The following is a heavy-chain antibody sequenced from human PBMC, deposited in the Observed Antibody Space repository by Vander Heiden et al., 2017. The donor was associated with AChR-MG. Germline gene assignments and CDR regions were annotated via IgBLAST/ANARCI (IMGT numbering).Heavy chain of an antibody. V-gene: IGHV1-8*01. CDR2: MNPNSGNT. D-gene: IGHD6-6*01. J-gene: IGHJ4*02. CDR3: ARRDRYSNSD. Sequence: QVQLVQSGAEVKKPGASVKVSCKASGYTFSIYDINWLRQATGQGLEWMGWMNPNSGNTGYAQKFQGRVTMTRNTSISTAYMEVSSLRSEDTAVYYCARRDRYSNSDWGQGTLVTVSS. CDR1: GYTFSIYD.